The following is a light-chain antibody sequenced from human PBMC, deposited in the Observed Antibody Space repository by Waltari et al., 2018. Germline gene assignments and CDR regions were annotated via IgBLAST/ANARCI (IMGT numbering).Light chain of an antibody. J-gene: IGKJ1*01. CDR1: QSLLHSNGYNY. Sequence: DIVMTQSPLSLPVTPGEPASISCRSSQSLLHSNGYNYLDWYLQKPGQSPQHLSYLGSNRASGGPDRFSGSGSGTEFTLKISSVEAEDVGVYYCMQALQTLWTFGQGTKVEIK. CDR2: LGS. V-gene: IGKV2-28*01. CDR3: MQALQTLWT.